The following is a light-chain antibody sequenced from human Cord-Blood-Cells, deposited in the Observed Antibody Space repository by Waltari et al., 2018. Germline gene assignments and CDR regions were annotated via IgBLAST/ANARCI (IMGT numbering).Light chain of an antibody. CDR3: QQYGSSPTWT. Sequence: EIVLTQSPGTLSLSPGERATLSCRASQSVSSSYLAWYQQKPGQAPSPLIYGASSRATGIPDRFSGSESGTDFTLTISRLEPEDFAVYYCQQYGSSPTWTFGQGTKVEIK. J-gene: IGKJ1*01. CDR1: QSVSSSY. V-gene: IGKV3-20*01. CDR2: GAS.